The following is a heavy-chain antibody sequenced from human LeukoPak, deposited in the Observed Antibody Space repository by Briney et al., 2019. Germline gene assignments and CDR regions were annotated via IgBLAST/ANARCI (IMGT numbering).Heavy chain of an antibody. Sequence: ASVKVSCKASGYTFTSHGISWVRQAPGQGLEWMGWISTYNGNTNYAQKLQGRVSMTTDTSTSTAYMELSRLTSDDTAFYYCARAWGSWYVDYWGQGTLVTVSS. D-gene: IGHD6-13*01. CDR2: ISTYNGNT. CDR3: ARAWGSWYVDY. J-gene: IGHJ4*02. V-gene: IGHV1-18*01. CDR1: GYTFTSHG.